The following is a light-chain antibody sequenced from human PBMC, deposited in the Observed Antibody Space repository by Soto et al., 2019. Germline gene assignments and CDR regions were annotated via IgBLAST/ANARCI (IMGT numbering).Light chain of an antibody. CDR3: QQYNNWPPVT. V-gene: IGKV3-15*01. CDR1: QSVSSN. J-gene: IGKJ1*01. CDR2: GAS. Sequence: EIVMPESPATLSVSPGERATLSCRASQSVSSNVAWYQQKPGQAPRLLIYGASTRATGIPARFSGSGSGTEFTLTISSLQSEDFAVYYCQQYNNWPPVTFGQGTNVDI.